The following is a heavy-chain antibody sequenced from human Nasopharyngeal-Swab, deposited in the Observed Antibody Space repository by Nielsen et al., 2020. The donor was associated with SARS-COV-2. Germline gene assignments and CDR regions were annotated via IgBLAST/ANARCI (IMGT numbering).Heavy chain of an antibody. J-gene: IGHJ4*02. Sequence: WIRQRPGKGLEWIGEIYHSGSTNYNPSLKSRVTISVDKSKNQFSLKLSSVTAADTAVYYCARRSTAVKFDYWGKGTLVTVSS. CDR3: ARRSTAVKFDY. CDR2: IYHSGST. V-gene: IGHV4-4*02.